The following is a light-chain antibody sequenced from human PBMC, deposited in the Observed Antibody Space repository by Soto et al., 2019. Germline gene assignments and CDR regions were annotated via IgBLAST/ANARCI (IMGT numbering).Light chain of an antibody. CDR2: QVT. Sequence: QSALTQPASVSGSPGQSITISCTGTSNDIGGYNFVSWYQHHPGKAPKLMLYQVTNRPSGVSDRFSGSKSVNTASLTISGVQAEDEADYYCSSYTSTTNLYVVFGGGTKLTVL. J-gene: IGLJ2*01. CDR3: SSYTSTTNLYVV. V-gene: IGLV2-14*01. CDR1: SNDIGGYNF.